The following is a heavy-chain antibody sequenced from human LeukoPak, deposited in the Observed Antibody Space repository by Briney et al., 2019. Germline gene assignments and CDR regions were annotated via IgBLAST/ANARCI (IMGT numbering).Heavy chain of an antibody. CDR1: GYTFTGYY. Sequence: ASVKVSCKASGYTFTGYYMHWVRQAPGQGLEWMGWINAYNDNTNYAQKVQDRVTMTTDTFTSTAYMELRSLRSDDTAVYYCARSDCTSTSCYPPFDYWGQGTLVTVSS. CDR2: INAYNDNT. D-gene: IGHD2-2*01. J-gene: IGHJ4*02. CDR3: ARSDCTSTSCYPPFDY. V-gene: IGHV1-18*04.